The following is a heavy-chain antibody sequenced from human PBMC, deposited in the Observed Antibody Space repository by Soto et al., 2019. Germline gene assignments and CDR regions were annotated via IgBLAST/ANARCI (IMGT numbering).Heavy chain of an antibody. CDR3: ARGSMYYDILTGYYRRYYYGMDV. D-gene: IGHD3-9*01. Sequence: PSETVSLTCAVYGGSFSGYYWSWIRQPPGKGLEWIGEINHSGSTNYNPSLKSRVTISVDTSKNQFSLKLSCVTAADTDVYYCARGSMYYDILTGYYRRYYYGMDVWGQGTTVTVSS. CDR2: INHSGST. V-gene: IGHV4-34*01. CDR1: GGSFSGYY. J-gene: IGHJ6*02.